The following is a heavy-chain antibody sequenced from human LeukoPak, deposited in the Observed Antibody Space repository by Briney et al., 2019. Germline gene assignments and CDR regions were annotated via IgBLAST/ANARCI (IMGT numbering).Heavy chain of an antibody. CDR3: ARDEGSGSSDY. Sequence: SETLSLTCTVSGGPISSYYWGWIRQPPGKGLEWIGSIYHSGSTYYNPSLKSRVTISVDTSKNQFSLKLSSVTAADTAVYYCARDEGSGSSDYWGQGTLVTVSS. D-gene: IGHD3-10*01. CDR1: GGPISSYY. CDR2: IYHSGST. V-gene: IGHV4-38-2*02. J-gene: IGHJ4*02.